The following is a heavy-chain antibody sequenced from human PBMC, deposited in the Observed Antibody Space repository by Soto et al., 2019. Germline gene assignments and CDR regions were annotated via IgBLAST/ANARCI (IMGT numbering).Heavy chain of an antibody. Sequence: AASVKVSCKASGGTFSSYAISWVRQAPGRGLEWMGGIIPIVGTSKYAQKFQARVTITADESTSTAYMELRSLTSEDTAVYYCARAGGASGSYHWFDPWGQGTLVTSPQ. J-gene: IGHJ5*02. CDR3: ARAGGASGSYHWFDP. V-gene: IGHV1-69*13. CDR2: IIPIVGTS. D-gene: IGHD3-10*01. CDR1: GGTFSSYA.